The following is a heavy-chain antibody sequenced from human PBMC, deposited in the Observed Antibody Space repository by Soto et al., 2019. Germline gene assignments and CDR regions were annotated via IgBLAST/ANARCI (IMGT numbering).Heavy chain of an antibody. CDR2: IIPIFGTA. V-gene: IGHV1-69*13. Sequence: ASVKVSSKTSGGTFSSYAISWVRQAPGQGLEWMGGIIPIFGTANYAQKFQGRVTITADESTSTAYMELSSLRSEDTAVYYCASTPGLYSYGPPHFDYWGQGTLVTVSS. CDR3: ASTPGLYSYGPPHFDY. D-gene: IGHD5-18*01. CDR1: GGTFSSYA. J-gene: IGHJ4*02.